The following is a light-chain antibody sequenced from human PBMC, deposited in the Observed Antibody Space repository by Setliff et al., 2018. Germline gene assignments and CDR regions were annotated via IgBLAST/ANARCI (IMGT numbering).Light chain of an antibody. V-gene: IGLV2-14*03. J-gene: IGLJ2*01. CDR2: DVT. Sequence: QSVLTQPASVSGSPGQSITTACTGTSRDVGGYNFVSWYQHHPDKAPKLLIYDVTVRPSGVSDRFSGSKSGNTASLTISGLQAEDEADYYCLSYTSDTTHAVFGGGTKVTVL. CDR3: LSYTSDTTHAV. CDR1: SRDVGGYNF.